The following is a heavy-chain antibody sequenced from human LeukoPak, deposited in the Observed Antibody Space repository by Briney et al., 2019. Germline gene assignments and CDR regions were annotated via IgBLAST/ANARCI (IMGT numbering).Heavy chain of an antibody. CDR1: GGSFSGYY. Sequence: SETLSLTCAVYGGSFSGYYWSWIPQPPGKGLEWIGEINHSGSTNYNPSLKSRVTISVDTSKNQFSLKLSSVTAADTAVYFCARVGYSYVINDWSRTGLGAYPTKYYYHMDVWGKGTTVTVSS. CDR2: INHSGST. CDR3: ARVGYSYVINDWSRTGLGAYPTKYYYHMDV. J-gene: IGHJ6*03. D-gene: IGHD5-18*01. V-gene: IGHV4-34*01.